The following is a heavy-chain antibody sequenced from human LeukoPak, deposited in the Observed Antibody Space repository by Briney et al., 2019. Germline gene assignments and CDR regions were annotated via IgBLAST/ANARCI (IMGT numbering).Heavy chain of an antibody. CDR3: AKVRAARSYYYMDV. D-gene: IGHD6-6*01. CDR2: IKQDGSEK. Sequence: GGSLRLSCAASGFTFSSYWMSWVRQAPGKGLEWVANIKQDGSEKYYVDSVKGRFTISRDNAKNSLYLQMNSLRAEDTAVYYCAKVRAARSYYYMDVWGKGTTVTVSS. V-gene: IGHV3-7*01. J-gene: IGHJ6*03. CDR1: GFTFSSYW.